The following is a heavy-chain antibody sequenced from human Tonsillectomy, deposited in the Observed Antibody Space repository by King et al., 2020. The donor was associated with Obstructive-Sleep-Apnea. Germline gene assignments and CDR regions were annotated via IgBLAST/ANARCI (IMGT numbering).Heavy chain of an antibody. Sequence: VQLVESGGGLVQPGGSLRLSCAASGFTFSDHYMDWVRQAPGKGLEWVGRSRDKANSYTTEYAASVKGRFTISRDDSKNSLYLQMNSLKTEDTAVYYCARDSNYDDSSGERAPGGYWGQGTLVTVSS. V-gene: IGHV3-72*01. D-gene: IGHD3-22*01. CDR3: ARDSNYDDSSGERAPGGY. J-gene: IGHJ4*02. CDR1: GFTFSDHY. CDR2: SRDKANSYTT.